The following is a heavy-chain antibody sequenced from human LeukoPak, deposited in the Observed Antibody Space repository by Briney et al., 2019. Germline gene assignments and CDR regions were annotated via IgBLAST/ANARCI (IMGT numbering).Heavy chain of an antibody. CDR1: GFTFSNAW. CDR2: IQSETDGGTT. CDR3: TTSPQWLEN. J-gene: IGHJ4*02. Sequence: GGSLRLSCAASGFTFSNAWMSWVRQAPGKGLEWIGRIQSETDGGTTDYAAHVKGRFTISRDDSKNMLYLQMNSLKNEDTAVYYCTTSPQWLENWGQGTLVTVSP. D-gene: IGHD6-19*01. V-gene: IGHV3-15*01.